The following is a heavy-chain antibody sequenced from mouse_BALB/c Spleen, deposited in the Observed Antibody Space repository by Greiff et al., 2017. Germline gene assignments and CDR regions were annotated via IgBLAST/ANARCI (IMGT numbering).Heavy chain of an antibody. D-gene: IGHD2-3*01. CDR3: AREDDGYY. CDR2: ISSGGGST. V-gene: IGHV5-12-1*01. CDR1: GFAFSSYD. Sequence: EVHLVESGGGLVKPGGSLKLSCAVSGFAFSSYDMSWVRQTPEKRLEWVAYISSGGGSTYYPDTVKGRFTISRDNAKNTLYLQMSSLKSEDTAMYYCAREDDGYYWGQGTLVTVSA. J-gene: IGHJ3*01.